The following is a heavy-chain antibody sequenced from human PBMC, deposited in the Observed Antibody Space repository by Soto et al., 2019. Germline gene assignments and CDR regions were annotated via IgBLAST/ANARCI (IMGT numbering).Heavy chain of an antibody. V-gene: IGHV3-33*01. Sequence: QVQLVESGGGVVQTGRSLRLSCAASGFSVNTHVIHWIRQAPGKGLEWVAVLWYDGSREYYADSVKGRFTISRDNSKNMKYLEMDNLRVEDTAVYYCARVPRFDTWYFDYWGQGTLATVSS. J-gene: IGHJ4*02. CDR1: GFSVNTHV. CDR2: LWYDGSRE. CDR3: ARVPRFDTWYFDY. D-gene: IGHD2-2*02.